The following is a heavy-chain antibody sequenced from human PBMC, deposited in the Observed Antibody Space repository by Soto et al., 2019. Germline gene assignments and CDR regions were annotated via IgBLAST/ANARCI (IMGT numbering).Heavy chain of an antibody. CDR1: GGTFSSYA. CDR2: IIPIFGTA. D-gene: IGHD2-21*02. CDR3: ARLALLGDRPYYFDY. J-gene: IGHJ4*02. Sequence: LVKVSCKASGGTFSSYAISWVRQAPGQGLEWMGGIIPIFGTANYAQKFQGRVTITADESTSTAYMELSSLRSEDTAVYYCARLALLGDRPYYFDYWGQGTLVTVSS. V-gene: IGHV1-69*13.